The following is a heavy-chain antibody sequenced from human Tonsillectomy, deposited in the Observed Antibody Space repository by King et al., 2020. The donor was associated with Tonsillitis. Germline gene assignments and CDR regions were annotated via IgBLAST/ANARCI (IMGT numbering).Heavy chain of an antibody. CDR1: GFTFSNAW. CDR2: INSKTDGATT. Sequence: VQLVESGGGLVKPGGSLRLSCAASGFTFSNAWMSWGRQAPGKGLEWVVRINSKTDGATTDYAAPVKGRFTISRDDSKNTLYLQMNSLKTEDTAVYYCTTDRYYDFDYWGQGTLVTVSS. CDR3: TTDRYYDFDY. J-gene: IGHJ4*02. D-gene: IGHD3-10*01. V-gene: IGHV3-15*01.